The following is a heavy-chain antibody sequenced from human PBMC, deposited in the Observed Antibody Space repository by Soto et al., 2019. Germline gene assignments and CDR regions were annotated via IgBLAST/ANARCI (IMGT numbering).Heavy chain of an antibody. V-gene: IGHV1-69*13. CDR2: IIPIFGTA. J-gene: IGHJ4*02. D-gene: IGHD4-17*01. CDR3: ARYGDYDAGIFDY. CDR1: GGTFSSYA. Sequence: SVKVSCKASGGTFSSYAISWVRQAPGQGLEWMGGIIPIFGTANYAQKFQGRVTITADESTSTAYMELSSLRSEDMAVYYCARYGDYDAGIFDYWGQGTLVTVAS.